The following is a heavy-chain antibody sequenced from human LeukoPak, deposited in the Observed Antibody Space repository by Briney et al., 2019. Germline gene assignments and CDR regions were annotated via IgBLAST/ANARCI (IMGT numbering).Heavy chain of an antibody. Sequence: PGGSLRLSCSASGFTFSSYAMHWVRQAPGKGLEYVSAISSNGGSTYYADSVKGRFTISRDNSKNTLYLQMSSLRAEDTAVYYCVKVRYSGYLRGYFDCWGQGTLVTVSS. D-gene: IGHD5-12*01. V-gene: IGHV3-64D*06. CDR2: ISSNGGST. CDR1: GFTFSSYA. CDR3: VKVRYSGYLRGYFDC. J-gene: IGHJ4*02.